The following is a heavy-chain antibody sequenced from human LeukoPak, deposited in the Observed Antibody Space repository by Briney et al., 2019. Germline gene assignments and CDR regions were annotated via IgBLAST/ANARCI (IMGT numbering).Heavy chain of an antibody. CDR3: AKVWGYSYGYDFDY. Sequence: GRSLRLSCAASGFTFSSYGMHWVRQAPGKGLDWVAVISYDGSNEHYADSVKGRFTISRDNSKNTLYLQMNSLRAEDTAVYYCAKVWGYSYGYDFDYWGQGTLVTVSS. D-gene: IGHD5-18*01. CDR1: GFTFSSYG. V-gene: IGHV3-30*18. CDR2: ISYDGSNE. J-gene: IGHJ4*02.